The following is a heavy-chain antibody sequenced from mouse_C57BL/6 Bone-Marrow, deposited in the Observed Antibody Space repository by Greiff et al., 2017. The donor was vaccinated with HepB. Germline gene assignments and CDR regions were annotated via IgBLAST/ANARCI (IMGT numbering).Heavy chain of an antibody. J-gene: IGHJ2*01. CDR2: FYPGSGSI. CDR3: ARHEGTAQATHFDC. V-gene: IGHV1-62-2*01. D-gene: IGHD3-2*02. CDR1: GYTFTEYT. Sequence: QVQLQQSGAELVKPGASVKLSCKASGYTFTEYTIHWVKQRPGQGLEWIGWFYPGSGSIKYNEKFKDKATLTADKSSCTVYMELSRLTSEASAFYFCARHEGTAQATHFDCWGKGTTLTVSS.